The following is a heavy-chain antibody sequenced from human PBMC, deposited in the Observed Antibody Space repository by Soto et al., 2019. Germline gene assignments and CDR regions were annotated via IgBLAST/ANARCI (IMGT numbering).Heavy chain of an antibody. CDR1: GDSVSSNSAG. CDR2: TYYRSKWYN. D-gene: IGHD3-3*01. Sequence: PSRTLSLTCAIYGDSVSSNSAGWSCSNHSRSRRLEWLGRTYYRSKWYNDYAVSVKSRITTNPDTSKNQFSLQLNSVTPEDTAVYYCARAFLEWLGPPPDWFDPWGQGTLVTVSS. CDR3: ARAFLEWLGPPPDWFDP. J-gene: IGHJ5*02. V-gene: IGHV6-1*01.